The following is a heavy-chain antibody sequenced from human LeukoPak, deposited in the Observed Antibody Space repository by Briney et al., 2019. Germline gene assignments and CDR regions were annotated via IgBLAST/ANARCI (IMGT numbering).Heavy chain of an antibody. J-gene: IGHJ3*01. D-gene: IGHD3-3*01. CDR1: GFTFSSYG. Sequence: PGGSLRLSCAASGFTFSSYGMHWVRQAPGKGLEWVAVISYDGSNKYYADSVKGRFTISRDNSKNTLYLQMNSLRADDTAVYYCARAIFGVVINVWGQGTMVTVSS. V-gene: IGHV3-30*03. CDR3: ARAIFGVVINV. CDR2: ISYDGSNK.